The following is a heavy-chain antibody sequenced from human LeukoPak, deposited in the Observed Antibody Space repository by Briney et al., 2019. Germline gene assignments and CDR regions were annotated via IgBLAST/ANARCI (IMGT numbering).Heavy chain of an antibody. CDR1: GYTFINYG. CDR3: ARDRDIVVVLAGTYMDV. V-gene: IGHV1-18*01. J-gene: IGHJ6*03. Sequence: ASVKVSCKAFGYTFINYGISWVRQAPGQGLEWMGWISAYNGDTRYAQKFQGRVTMTTDTSTSTAYMELRSLRSDDTAVYYCARDRDIVVVLAGTYMDVWGKGTTVTVSS. CDR2: ISAYNGDT. D-gene: IGHD2-15*01.